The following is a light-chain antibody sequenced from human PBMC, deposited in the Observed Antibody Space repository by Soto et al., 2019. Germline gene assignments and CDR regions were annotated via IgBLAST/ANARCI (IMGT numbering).Light chain of an antibody. CDR3: QQFGTSPFT. J-gene: IGKJ4*01. Sequence: DIVLTQSPDTLSVSPGETATLSCRASQSVSATFLGWYQQRPGRPPRFLIYGASTRATGIPDRFTMSGSGTDFTLTISRLEPEDFAIYYCQQFGTSPFTFGGGTKVEIK. CDR2: GAS. CDR1: QSVSATF. V-gene: IGKV3-20*01.